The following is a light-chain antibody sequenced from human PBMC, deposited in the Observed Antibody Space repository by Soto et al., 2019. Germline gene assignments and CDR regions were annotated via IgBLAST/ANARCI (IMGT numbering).Light chain of an antibody. Sequence: DIQMTQSPSSLSASVGDRVTITCRASQSVSGYLNWYQQKPGKAPKLLIYAASTLQSGVPSRFSGSGSGTDFILTISSLQPDDFATYYCQHYYITKTFGQGTRWIS. V-gene: IGKV1-39*01. CDR3: QHYYITKT. CDR2: AAS. CDR1: QSVSGY. J-gene: IGKJ1*01.